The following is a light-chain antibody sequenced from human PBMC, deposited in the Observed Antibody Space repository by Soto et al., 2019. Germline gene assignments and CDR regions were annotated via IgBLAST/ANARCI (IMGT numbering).Light chain of an antibody. CDR1: QGIRNF. CDR3: QKYSSVLV. V-gene: IGKV1-27*01. J-gene: IGKJ3*01. CDR2: AAS. Sequence: DIQMTQSPTSLSASVGDRVTITCLASQGIRNFVAWYQQKPGKAPKLLIYAASTLQSGVPSRFSGSGSGTDFTLTINSLQPEDVATYSCQKYSSVLVFGPGTKVEIK.